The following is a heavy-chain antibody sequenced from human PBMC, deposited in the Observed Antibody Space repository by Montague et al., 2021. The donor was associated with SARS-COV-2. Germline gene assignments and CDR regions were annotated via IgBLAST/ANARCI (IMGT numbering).Heavy chain of an antibody. CDR1: GGFISTTNW. CDR3: ARAMIVVTRDAFDI. Sequence: SETLSLTCSVSGGFISTTNWWSWVRQPPGKGLEWIGEISDSGNTNYNXXXRSRVTISLDKSKNQFSLKLSSVTAADTAVYYCARAMIVVTRDAFDIWGRGTKVIVST. J-gene: IGHJ3*02. D-gene: IGHD3-22*01. CDR2: ISDSGNT. V-gene: IGHV4-4*02.